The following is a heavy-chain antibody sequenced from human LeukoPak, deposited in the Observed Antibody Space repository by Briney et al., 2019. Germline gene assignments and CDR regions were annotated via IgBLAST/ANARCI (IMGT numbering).Heavy chain of an antibody. CDR1: GFTFNIYG. CDR3: AKDRGPYIGIDNNWLHP. Sequence: GGSLRLSCAASGFTFNIYGMNWVRQAPGKGLEGGSGISGGGVSTDYADTVKGRFTTSRDNSKNMVYLQMNTLRAEDTATYYCAKDRGPYIGIDNNWLHPWGQGTLVTVSS. CDR2: ISGGGVST. V-gene: IGHV3-23*01. J-gene: IGHJ5*02. D-gene: IGHD1-26*01.